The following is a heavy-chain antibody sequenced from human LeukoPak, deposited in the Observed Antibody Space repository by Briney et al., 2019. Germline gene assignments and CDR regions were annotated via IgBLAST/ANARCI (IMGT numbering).Heavy chain of an antibody. V-gene: IGHV3-11*01. D-gene: IGHD3-10*01. Sequence: GGSLRLSCAASGFTFSDYYMSWIRQAPGKGLEWVSYISSSGSTIYYADSVKGRFTISRDNAKNSLYLQMNSLRAEDTAVYYCARTEVYYYGSGSYFDYWGQGTLVTVSS. CDR3: ARTEVYYYGSGSYFDY. CDR1: GFTFSDYY. J-gene: IGHJ4*02. CDR2: ISSSGSTI.